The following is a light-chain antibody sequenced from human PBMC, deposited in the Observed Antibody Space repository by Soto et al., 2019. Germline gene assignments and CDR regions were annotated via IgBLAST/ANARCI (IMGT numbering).Light chain of an antibody. CDR2: GAS. CDR1: QSVSSN. CDR3: QQYNNWPLT. J-gene: IGKJ4*01. Sequence: EIVMTQSPATLSVSPGERATLSCRASQSVSSNLAWYQQKPGQAPMLLIYGASTRATGIPARFSGSGSGTEFTLSISGLQSESFAVYDCQQYNNWPLTFGGRTKVEIK. V-gene: IGKV3-15*01.